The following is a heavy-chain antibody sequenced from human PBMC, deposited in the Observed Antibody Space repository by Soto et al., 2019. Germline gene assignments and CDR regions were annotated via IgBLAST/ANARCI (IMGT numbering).Heavy chain of an antibody. J-gene: IGHJ3*02. CDR1: GGTFSSYA. CDR2: IIPIFGTA. Sequence: SVKVSCKASGGTFSSYAISWVRQAPGQGLEWMGGIIPIFGTANYAQKFQGRVTITADESTSTAYMELSSLRSEDTAVYYCARVNTMIVVVTPMKAAFDIWGQGTMVTVSS. V-gene: IGHV1-69*13. D-gene: IGHD3-22*01. CDR3: ARVNTMIVVVTPMKAAFDI.